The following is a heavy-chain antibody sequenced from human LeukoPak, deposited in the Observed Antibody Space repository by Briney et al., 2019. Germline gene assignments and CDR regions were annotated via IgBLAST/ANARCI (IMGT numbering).Heavy chain of an antibody. Sequence: GASVKGFCKVFGYNLTELSMHWVGQAPGKRVEWMGGFDPEDGETIYAQKFQGRVTMTEDTSTDTAYMELSSLRSEDTAVYYCATDSMYSSGWYAIDYWGQGTLVTVSS. V-gene: IGHV1-24*01. CDR3: ATDSMYSSGWYAIDY. CDR1: GYNLTELS. CDR2: FDPEDGET. J-gene: IGHJ4*02. D-gene: IGHD6-19*01.